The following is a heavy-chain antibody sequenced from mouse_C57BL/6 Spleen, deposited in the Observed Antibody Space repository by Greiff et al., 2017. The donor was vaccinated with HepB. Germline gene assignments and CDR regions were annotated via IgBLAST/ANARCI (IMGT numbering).Heavy chain of an antibody. V-gene: IGHV5-9-1*02. D-gene: IGHD2-4*01. Sequence: EVQGVESGEGLVKPGGSLKLSCAASGFTFSSYAMSWVRQTPEKRLEWVAYISSGGDYIYYADTVKGRFTITRDNTRNTQYLQMSSLKSEDTAMSYCTRVVYDYDSYYFDYWGQGTTLTVSS. CDR2: ISSGGDYI. J-gene: IGHJ2*01. CDR1: GFTFSSYA. CDR3: TRVVYDYDSYYFDY.